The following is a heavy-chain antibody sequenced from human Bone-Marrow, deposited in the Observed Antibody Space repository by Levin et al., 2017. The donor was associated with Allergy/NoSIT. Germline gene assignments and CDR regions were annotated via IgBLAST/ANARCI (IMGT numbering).Heavy chain of an antibody. CDR3: ARGAGIVLGDLSVEDYYFDY. V-gene: IGHV4-34*01. CDR2: ISHHGSP. J-gene: IGHJ4*01. Sequence: SQTLSLTCGVSGGSFDGPYWTWIRQSPGKGLEWIGEISHHGSPTYNPSLRSRVTISVDKSRHQFSLRLTAVTAADTAVYYCARGAGIVLGDLSVEDYYFDYWGQGTLVTVSS. CDR1: GGSFDGPY. D-gene: IGHD3-16*02.